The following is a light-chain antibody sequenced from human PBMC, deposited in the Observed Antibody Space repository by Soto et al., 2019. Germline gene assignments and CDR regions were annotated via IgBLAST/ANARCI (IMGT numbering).Light chain of an antibody. CDR3: QQYNNWPPVIT. Sequence: EIVMTQSPATLSVSPGERATLSCRASQSVSTNLAWYQQKPGQAPRLLMYGASTRATGIPARFSGSGSETEFTLTISSLQSEDFAVYYCQQYNNWPPVITFGQGTRLEMK. CDR2: GAS. V-gene: IGKV3-15*01. CDR1: QSVSTN. J-gene: IGKJ5*01.